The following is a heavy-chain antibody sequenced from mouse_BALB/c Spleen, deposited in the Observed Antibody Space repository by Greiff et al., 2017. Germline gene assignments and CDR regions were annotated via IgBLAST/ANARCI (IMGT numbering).Heavy chain of an antibody. D-gene: IGHD1-1*01. CDR3: ARYPLYYGGSYWDFDV. J-gene: IGHJ1*01. CDR1: GYTFTSYV. V-gene: IGHV1-14*01. Sequence: EVQLQQSGPELVKPGASVKMSCKASGYTFTSYVMHWVKQKPGQGLEWIGYINPYNDGTKYTEKFKGKATLTADKSSNTAYLQLSSLTSEDSAVYYCARYPLYYGGSYWDFDVWGAGTTVTVSS. CDR2: INPYNDGT.